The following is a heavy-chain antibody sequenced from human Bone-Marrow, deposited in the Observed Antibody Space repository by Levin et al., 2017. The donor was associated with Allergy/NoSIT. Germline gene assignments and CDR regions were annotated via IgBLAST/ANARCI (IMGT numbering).Heavy chain of an antibody. D-gene: IGHD6-6*01. Sequence: SETLSLTCTVSGGSISSSSYYWGWIRQPPGKGLEWIGSIYYSGSTYYNPSLKSRVTISVDTSKNQFSLKLSSVTAADTAVYYCASFASIAARPPAQFDYWGQGTLVTVSS. J-gene: IGHJ4*02. CDR1: GGSISSSSYY. V-gene: IGHV4-39*01. CDR2: IYYSGST. CDR3: ASFASIAARPPAQFDY.